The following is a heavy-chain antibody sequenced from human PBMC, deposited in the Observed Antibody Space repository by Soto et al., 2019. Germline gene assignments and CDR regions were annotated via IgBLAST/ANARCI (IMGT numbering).Heavy chain of an antibody. Sequence: PSETLSLTCTVSGGSLGSYYWSWIRQPPGKGLEWIGYVYFNGNTNYNPSLKRRVSISIDTSKNQISLTLNSVAAADTAVYYCASVTFGGVVLAHWGQGTLVTVSS. J-gene: IGHJ4*02. CDR1: GGSLGSYY. D-gene: IGHD3-16*01. V-gene: IGHV4-59*01. CDR3: ASVTFGGVVLAH. CDR2: VYFNGNT.